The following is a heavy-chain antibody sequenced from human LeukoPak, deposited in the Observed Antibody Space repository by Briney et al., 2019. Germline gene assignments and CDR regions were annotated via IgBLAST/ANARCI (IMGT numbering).Heavy chain of an antibody. D-gene: IGHD6-13*01. CDR1: GFTFSNYT. CDR2: ISSSSSYI. V-gene: IGHV3-21*04. CDR3: AKDPAPWQQLVYFDY. J-gene: IGHJ4*02. Sequence: GGSLRLSCAASGFTFSNYTMNWVRQAPGKGLEWVSSISSSSSYIYYADSVKGRFTISRDNSKNTLYLQMNSLRAEDTAVYYCAKDPAPWQQLVYFDYWGQGTLVTVSS.